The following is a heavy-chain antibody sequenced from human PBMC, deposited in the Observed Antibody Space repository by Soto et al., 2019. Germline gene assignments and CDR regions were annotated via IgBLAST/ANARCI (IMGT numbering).Heavy chain of an antibody. V-gene: IGHV3-23*01. Sequence: EVQLLESGGGLVQPGGSLRLSCAASGFTFSSNGMSWVRQAPGKGLEWCSGISGSGGTTNYADSVKRRFTISRDNSKNTLYLTMYSLRVEDTAVYYCAKDHCPVWGQGTTVTVS. CDR3: AKDHCPV. D-gene: IGHD2-15*01. J-gene: IGHJ6*02. CDR2: ISGSGGTT. CDR1: GFTFSSNG.